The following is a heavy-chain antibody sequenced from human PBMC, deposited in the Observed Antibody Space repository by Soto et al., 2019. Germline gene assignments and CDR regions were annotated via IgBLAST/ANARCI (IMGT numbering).Heavy chain of an antibody. CDR2: ISGSGGST. D-gene: IGHD2-15*01. CDR3: AQVRGVVALDGYFDC. J-gene: IGHJ4*02. CDR1: GFTFSSYA. Sequence: EVQLLESGGGLVQPGGSLRLACVASGFTFSSYAMTWVRQAPGKGLEWVSGISGSGGSTYYADSVKGRFTISRDNSKNTLYLQMNSLRAEVTAVYFCAQVRGVVALDGYFDCWGQGTLVTVSS. V-gene: IGHV3-23*01.